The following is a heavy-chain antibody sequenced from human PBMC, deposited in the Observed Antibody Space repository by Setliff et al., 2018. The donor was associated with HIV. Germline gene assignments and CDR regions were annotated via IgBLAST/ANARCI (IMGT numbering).Heavy chain of an antibody. CDR2: INHSGGI. J-gene: IGHJ3*02. Sequence: SETLSLTCAVYGGSFNGFYWSWIRQPPGKGLEWIGEINHSGGINYNSSLKSRVTISVDTSKNQFSLKLSAVTAADTALYYCARDPKVEWDLLGAFDIWGQGTMVTVSS. D-gene: IGHD3-16*01. CDR3: ARDPKVEWDLLGAFDI. CDR1: GGSFNGFY. V-gene: IGHV4-34*01.